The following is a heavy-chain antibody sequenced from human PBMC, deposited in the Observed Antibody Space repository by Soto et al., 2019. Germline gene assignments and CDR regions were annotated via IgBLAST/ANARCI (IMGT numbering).Heavy chain of an antibody. Sequence: QVQLVESGGGVVQPGRSLRLSCAASGFTFSSYGMHWVRQAPGKGLEWVAVIWYDGSNKYYGDSVKGRFTISRDNSKNTLYLQMNSLSAEETAVYYCARVNVGGQQLTVDYWGQGTLVIVSS. CDR1: GFTFSSYG. CDR2: IWYDGSNK. V-gene: IGHV3-33*01. D-gene: IGHD6-13*01. J-gene: IGHJ4*02. CDR3: ARVNVGGQQLTVDY.